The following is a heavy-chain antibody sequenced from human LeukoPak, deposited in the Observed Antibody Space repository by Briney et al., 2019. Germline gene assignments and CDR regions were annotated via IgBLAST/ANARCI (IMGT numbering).Heavy chain of an antibody. CDR1: GGSISSSSYY. D-gene: IGHD1-26*01. J-gene: IGHJ4*02. Sequence: SETLSLTCTVSGGSISSSSYYWGWIRQPPGKGLEWIGSIYYSGSTYYNPSLKSRVTISVDTSKNQFSLKLSSVTAADTAVYYCARDDGSSGVDHWGQGTLVTVSS. CDR3: ARDDGSSGVDH. CDR2: IYYSGST. V-gene: IGHV4-39*07.